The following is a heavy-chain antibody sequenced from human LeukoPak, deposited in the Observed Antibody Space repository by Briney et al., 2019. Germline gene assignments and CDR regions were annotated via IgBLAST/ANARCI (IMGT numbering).Heavy chain of an antibody. CDR1: GFTFSSYA. CDR2: ISGSGGST. V-gene: IGHV3-23*01. D-gene: IGHD6-13*01. J-gene: IGHJ4*02. CDR3: AKDFGSSWCGFYFDY. Sequence: PGGSLRLSCAASGFTFSSYAMSWVRQAPGKGLEWVSAISGSGGSTYYADSVKGRFTISRDNSKNTLYLQMNSLRAEDTAVYYCAKDFGSSWCGFYFDYWGQGTLVTVSS.